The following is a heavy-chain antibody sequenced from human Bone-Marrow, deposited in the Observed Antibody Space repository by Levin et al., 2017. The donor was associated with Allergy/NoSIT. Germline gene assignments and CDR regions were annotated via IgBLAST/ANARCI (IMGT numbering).Heavy chain of an antibody. V-gene: IGHV3-23*01. D-gene: IGHD2-21*01. J-gene: IGHJ4*02. CDR1: GFIFSTYA. Sequence: GGSLRLSCAASGFIFSTYAMSWVRQAPGKGLEWISSIGGSGDNTNYADSVKGRFSISRDDSKNTIYLQMNSLRAEDTALYYCAKDPAAYCGPAGCHRLGWRKSPDYWGQGTLVTVSS. CDR3: AKDPAAYCGPAGCHRLGWRKSPDY. CDR2: IGGSGDNT.